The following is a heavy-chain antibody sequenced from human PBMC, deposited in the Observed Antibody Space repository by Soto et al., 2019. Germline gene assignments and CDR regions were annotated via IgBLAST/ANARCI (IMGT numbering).Heavy chain of an antibody. CDR1: GFNFKKFA. CDR3: AKADGEQWLLPHLDK. CDR2: ISCCGGST. J-gene: IGHJ4*02. Sequence: EVQLLESGGGVVQPGGSLGLSWVASGFNFKKFAMSWGRQASGEGLEWVSGISCCGGSTSYADSVKGRFSIARDDSTNTLSLQMNNLRVEDTAQYYCAKADGEQWLLPHLDKWGQGTLVTVS. V-gene: IGHV3-23*01. D-gene: IGHD6-19*01.